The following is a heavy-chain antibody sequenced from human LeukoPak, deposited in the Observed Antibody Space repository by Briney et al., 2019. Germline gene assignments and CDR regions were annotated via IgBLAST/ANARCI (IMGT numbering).Heavy chain of an antibody. CDR3: ARRGGPSRTYYFDS. D-gene: IGHD2-2*01. Sequence: SETLSLTCTVYGGSISSSSHFWGWIRQPPGKGLEWVGSIYYSGSTYYNPSLESRVTISVDTSKNQFSLKVASVTAADTAVYYCARRGGPSRTYYFDSWGQGTLVTVSS. CDR2: IYYSGST. CDR1: GGSISSSSHF. V-gene: IGHV4-39*01. J-gene: IGHJ4*02.